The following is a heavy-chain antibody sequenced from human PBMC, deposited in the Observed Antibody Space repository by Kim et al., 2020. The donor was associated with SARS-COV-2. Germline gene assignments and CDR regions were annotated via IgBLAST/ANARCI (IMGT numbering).Heavy chain of an antibody. V-gene: IGHV3-64D*09. CDR3: VKDAIYTFDL. D-gene: IGHD2-2*02. Sequence: YDDSGTGRFTISRDNSKNTLYLQMSSLRPEDTAMYYCVKDAIYTFDLWGQGTLVTVSS. J-gene: IGHJ4*02.